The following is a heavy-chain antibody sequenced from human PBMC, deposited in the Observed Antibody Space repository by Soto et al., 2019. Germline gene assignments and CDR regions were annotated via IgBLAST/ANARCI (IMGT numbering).Heavy chain of an antibody. CDR3: AREKDLSGSYSRIGYYYGMDV. Sequence: SVKVSCKASGGTFSSYAISWVRQAPGQGLEWMGGIIPIFGTANYAQKFQGRVTITADESTSTAYMELSSLRSEDTAVYYCAREKDLSGSYSRIGYYYGMDVWGQVPTVTVS. J-gene: IGHJ6*02. V-gene: IGHV1-69*13. CDR2: IIPIFGTA. D-gene: IGHD1-26*01. CDR1: GGTFSSYA.